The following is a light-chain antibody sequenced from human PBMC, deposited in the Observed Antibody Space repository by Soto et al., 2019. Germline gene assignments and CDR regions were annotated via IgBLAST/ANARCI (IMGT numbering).Light chain of an antibody. Sequence: QSVLTQPPSVSGAPGQRVTISCTGSSSNNGAGYDVHWYQQLPGTAPKLLIYGNSNRPSGVPDRFSGSKSGTSASLAITGLQAEDEADYYCQSYDSSLSVYVVFGGGTKLTVL. CDR1: SSNNGAGYD. CDR3: QSYDSSLSVYVV. V-gene: IGLV1-40*01. CDR2: GNS. J-gene: IGLJ2*01.